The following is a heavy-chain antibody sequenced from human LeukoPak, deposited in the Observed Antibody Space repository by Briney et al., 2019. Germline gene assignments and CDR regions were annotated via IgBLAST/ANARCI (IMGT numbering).Heavy chain of an antibody. J-gene: IGHJ4*02. D-gene: IGHD4-23*01. Sequence: ASVKVSCKASGGTFSSYTISWVRQAPGQGLEWMGRVIPILGIANYAQKFQGRVTITADKSTSTAYMELSSLRSEDTAVYYCASHTVVTLSGDYFDYWGQGTLVTVSS. V-gene: IGHV1-69*02. CDR3: ASHTVVTLSGDYFDY. CDR1: GGTFSSYT. CDR2: VIPILGIA.